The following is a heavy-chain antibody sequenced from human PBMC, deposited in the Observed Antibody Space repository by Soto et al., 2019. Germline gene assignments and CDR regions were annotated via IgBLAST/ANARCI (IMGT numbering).Heavy chain of an antibody. J-gene: IGHJ4*02. Sequence: EVQLVESGGGLVQPGGSLRLSCAASGFTFSSYWMHWVRQAPGKGLVWVSRINSDGSSTSYADSVKGRFTISRDNAKNTLYLQMNSLRAEDTAVYYCARDDSSSWIAVAGTTPFDYWGQGTLVTVSS. D-gene: IGHD6-19*01. V-gene: IGHV3-74*01. CDR1: GFTFSSYW. CDR2: INSDGSST. CDR3: ARDDSSSWIAVAGTTPFDY.